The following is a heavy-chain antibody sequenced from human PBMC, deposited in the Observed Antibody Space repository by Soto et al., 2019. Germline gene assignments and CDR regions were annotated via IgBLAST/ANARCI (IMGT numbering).Heavy chain of an antibody. Sequence: ASVKVSCKASGFTFTSSAMQWVRQARGQRLEWIGWIVVGSGNTNYAQKFQERVTITRDMSTSTAYMELSSLRSEDTAVYYCAAARSDCTNGVCYPNSWFDPWGQGTLVTVSS. J-gene: IGHJ5*02. CDR1: GFTFTSSA. CDR3: AAARSDCTNGVCYPNSWFDP. D-gene: IGHD2-8*01. CDR2: IVVGSGNT. V-gene: IGHV1-58*02.